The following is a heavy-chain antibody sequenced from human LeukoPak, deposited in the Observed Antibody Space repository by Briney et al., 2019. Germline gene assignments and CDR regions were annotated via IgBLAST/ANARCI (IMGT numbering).Heavy chain of an antibody. CDR3: AKKEPGYDGRWNGDFYSDN. V-gene: IGHV3-30*02. Sequence: PGGSLRLSCAASGFTFSSFGMHWVRQAPGKGLEWVAFIRNDGSNNYADSVQGRFVISRDNSRSTLYLQMNSLRPDDTAVYYCAKKEPGYDGRWNGDFYSDNWGQGTLVTVSS. J-gene: IGHJ4*02. CDR1: GFTFSSFG. CDR2: IRNDGSN. D-gene: IGHD5-12*01.